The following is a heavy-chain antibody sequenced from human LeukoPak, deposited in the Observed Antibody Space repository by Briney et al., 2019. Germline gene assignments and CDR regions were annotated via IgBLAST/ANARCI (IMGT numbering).Heavy chain of an antibody. CDR2: IYSGGST. CDR1: GFTVSSNY. Sequence: GGSLRLSCAASGFTVSSNYMSWVRQAPGKGLEWVSVIYSGGSTYYADSVKGRFTISRDNAKNSLYLQMNRLRAEDTAVYYCASESMDSSGSVDYWGQGTLVTVSS. J-gene: IGHJ4*02. CDR3: ASESMDSSGSVDY. V-gene: IGHV3-66*01. D-gene: IGHD3-22*01.